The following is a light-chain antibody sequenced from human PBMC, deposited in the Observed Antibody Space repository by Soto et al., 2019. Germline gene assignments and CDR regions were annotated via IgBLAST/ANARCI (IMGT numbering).Light chain of an antibody. V-gene: IGKV1-5*03. CDR2: KAS. Sequence: DIQMTQSPSTLSASVGDRVTITCRASQSISSWLAWYQQKPGKAPKLLIYKASTLKSGVPSRFSGSGSGTEFTLTISSLQPDDFATYYCQQGYTTPITFGQGTRLEIK. CDR3: QQGYTTPIT. CDR1: QSISSW. J-gene: IGKJ5*01.